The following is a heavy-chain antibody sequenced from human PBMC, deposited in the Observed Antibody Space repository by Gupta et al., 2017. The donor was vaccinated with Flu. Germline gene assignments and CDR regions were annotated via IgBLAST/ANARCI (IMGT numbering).Heavy chain of an antibody. CDR2: TYYRSKWYN. J-gene: IGHJ4*02. Sequence: QVQLQQSGPGLVKPSQTLSLTCAISGDSVSSNSAAWNWIRQSPSRGLEWLGRTYYRSKWYNDYAVSVKSRITINPDTSKNQFSLQLNSVTPEDTAVYYCARVERYCSGGSCYPHGYYFDYWGQGTLVTVSS. CDR3: ARVERYCSGGSCYPHGYYFDY. CDR1: GDSVSSNSAA. D-gene: IGHD2-15*01. V-gene: IGHV6-1*01.